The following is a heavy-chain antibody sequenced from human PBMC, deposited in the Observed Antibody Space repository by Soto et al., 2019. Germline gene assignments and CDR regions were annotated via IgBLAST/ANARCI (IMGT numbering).Heavy chain of an antibody. CDR2: IYSGGST. CDR3: ARDTFPYCSSTSCYRGDY. Sequence: EVQLVESGGGLVQPGGSLRLSCAASGFTVSSNYMSWVRQAPGKGLEWVSVIYSGGSTYYADSVKGRCTISRDNSKNTLYLQMNSVRAEDTAVYYCARDTFPYCSSTSCYRGDYWGQGTLVTVSS. CDR1: GFTVSSNY. D-gene: IGHD2-2*02. V-gene: IGHV3-66*01. J-gene: IGHJ4*02.